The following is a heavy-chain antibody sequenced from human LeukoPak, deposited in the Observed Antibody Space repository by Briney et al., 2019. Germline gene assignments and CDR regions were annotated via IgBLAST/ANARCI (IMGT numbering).Heavy chain of an antibody. V-gene: IGHV3-30*02. D-gene: IGHD3-3*01. CDR1: GFTFSSYG. Sequence: GGSLRLSCEASGFTFSSYGMHWVRQAPGKGLEWVAFIRYDGSNKYYADSVTGRFTISRDNSKNTLYLQMNSLRAEGTAVYNCAKDIGAAPDDFWSGFDYWGQGTLVTVSS. CDR2: IRYDGSNK. J-gene: IGHJ4*02. CDR3: AKDIGAAPDDFWSGFDY.